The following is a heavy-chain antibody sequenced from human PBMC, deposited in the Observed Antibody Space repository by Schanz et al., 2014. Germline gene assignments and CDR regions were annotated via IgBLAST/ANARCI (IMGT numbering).Heavy chain of an antibody. Sequence: EVQLLESGGGLVQPGESLRLSCTTSGLIFSTYTLNWVRQAPGKGLEWVSGIGGSGDSTHYADSVKGRFIISRDNSKNTLYLQMNSLRAEDTAVYYCAKDHAGADSLTALGNWGQGTLVTVAS. CDR2: IGGSGDST. CDR1: GLIFSTYT. J-gene: IGHJ4*02. D-gene: IGHD3-9*01. V-gene: IGHV3-23*01. CDR3: AKDHAGADSLTALGN.